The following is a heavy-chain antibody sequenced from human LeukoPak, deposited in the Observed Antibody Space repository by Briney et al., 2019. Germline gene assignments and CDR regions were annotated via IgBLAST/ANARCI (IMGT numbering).Heavy chain of an antibody. Sequence: SETLSLTCTVSGGSISSYYWSWIRQPPGKGLEWIGYIYYSGSTNYNPSLKSRVTISVDTSKNQFSLKLSSVTAADTAVYYCTRGFDYNYANWFDPWGQGTLVTVSS. CDR1: GGSISSYY. CDR3: TRGFDYNYANWFDP. J-gene: IGHJ5*02. D-gene: IGHD5-24*01. V-gene: IGHV4-59*01. CDR2: IYYSGST.